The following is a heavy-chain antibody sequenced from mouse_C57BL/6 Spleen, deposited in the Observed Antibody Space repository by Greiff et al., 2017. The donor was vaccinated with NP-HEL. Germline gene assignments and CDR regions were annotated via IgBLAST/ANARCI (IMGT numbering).Heavy chain of an antibody. CDR3: ARDSSGPFAY. J-gene: IGHJ3*01. CDR1: GYSFTGYY. V-gene: IGHV1-42*01. D-gene: IGHD3-2*02. CDR2: INPSTGGT. Sequence: EVQLQASGPELVKPGASVKISCKASGYSFTGYYMNWVKQSPEKSLEWIGEINPSTGGTTYNQKFKAKATLTVDKSYSTAYMQLKSLTSEDAAVYYCARDSSGPFAYWGQGTLVTVSA.